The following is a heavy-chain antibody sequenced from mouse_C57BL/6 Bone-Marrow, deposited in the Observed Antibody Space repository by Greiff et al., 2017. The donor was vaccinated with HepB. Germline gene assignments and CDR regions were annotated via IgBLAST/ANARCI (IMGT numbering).Heavy chain of an antibody. J-gene: IGHJ3*01. Sequence: VKVVESGPGLVKPSQSLFLTCSITGFPITSGYYWIWIRQSPGKPLEWMGYITHSGETFYNPSLQSPISITRETSKNQFFLQLNSVTTEDTAMYCWAGDPEGFAYWGQGTLVTVSA. CDR2: ITHSGET. CDR3: AGDPEGFAY. CDR1: GFPITSGYY. V-gene: IGHV12-3*01.